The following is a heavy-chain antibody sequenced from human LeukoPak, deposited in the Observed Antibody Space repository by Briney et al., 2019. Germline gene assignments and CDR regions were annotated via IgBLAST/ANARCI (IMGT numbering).Heavy chain of an antibody. CDR3: AKKVPHQHIDY. V-gene: IGHV3-23*01. CDR2: ISTSGDRT. J-gene: IGHJ4*02. Sequence: GGSLRLSCAASGLTFSSYSMNWVRQAPGKGLEWVSDISTSGDRTYYADSVRGRFTISRDNSKNTLYLQMNSLRAEDTAVYHCAKKVPHQHIDYWGQGTLVTVSS. CDR1: GLTFSSYS.